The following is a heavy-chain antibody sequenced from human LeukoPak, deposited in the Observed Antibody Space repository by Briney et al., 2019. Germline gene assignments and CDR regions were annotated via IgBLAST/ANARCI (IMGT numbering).Heavy chain of an antibody. CDR1: GGSISSGSYY. V-gene: IGHV4-61*02. D-gene: IGHD3-22*01. CDR2: IYTSGST. J-gene: IGHJ3*02. CDR3: ARARYYDSSGYYSNDAFDI. Sequence: SQPLSLTCTVSGGSISSGSYYWSWIRQPAGKGLEWIGRIYTSGSTNYNPSLKSRVTISVDTSKHQFSLKLSSVTAADTAVYYCARARYYDSSGYYSNDAFDIWGQGTMVTVSS.